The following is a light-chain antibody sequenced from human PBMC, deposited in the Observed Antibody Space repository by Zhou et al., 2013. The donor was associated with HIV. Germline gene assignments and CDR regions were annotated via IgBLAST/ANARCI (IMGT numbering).Light chain of an antibody. CDR1: QNIDPY. V-gene: IGKV1-39*01. CDR3: QQSYGTPPT. J-gene: IGKJ5*01. Sequence: DIQMTQSPSSLSASVGDRVTITCRASQNIDPYLNWYHQRRGEGPKILIYSASNLHSGAPSRFRGTGSGPDFTLTITSLRPEDSGMYFCQQSYGTPPTFGQGTRLDVK. CDR2: SAS.